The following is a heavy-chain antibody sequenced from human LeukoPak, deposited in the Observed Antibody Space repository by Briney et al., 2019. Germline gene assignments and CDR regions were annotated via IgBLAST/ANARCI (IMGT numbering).Heavy chain of an antibody. CDR1: GFTFSSYA. CDR2: ISGNGVST. J-gene: IGHJ6*03. CDR3: AKGGVHRQASYYDFWSGYYYYYYMDV. D-gene: IGHD3-3*01. V-gene: IGHV3-23*01. Sequence: GGSLRLSCAASGFTFSSYAMSWVRQAPGKGLEWVSVISGNGVSTHYADSVKGRFTISRDNSKNTLYLQMNSLRAEDTAVYYCAKGGVHRQASYYDFWSGYYYYYYMDVWGKGTTVTVSS.